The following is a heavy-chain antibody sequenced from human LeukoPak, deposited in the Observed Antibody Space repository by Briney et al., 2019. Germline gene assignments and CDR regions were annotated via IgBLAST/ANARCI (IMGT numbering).Heavy chain of an antibody. J-gene: IGHJ3*02. CDR1: GFTFRSFW. V-gene: IGHV3-7*01. Sequence: GGSLRLSCAASGFTFRSFWMTWVRQAPGKGLEWVANIKQDGSEKHYVDSVRGRFTISRDNTKNSLFLQLNSLRAEDTAVYYCARDRWSDFWPHDAFDIWGQGTIVTVSS. D-gene: IGHD3-3*01. CDR2: IKQDGSEK. CDR3: ARDRWSDFWPHDAFDI.